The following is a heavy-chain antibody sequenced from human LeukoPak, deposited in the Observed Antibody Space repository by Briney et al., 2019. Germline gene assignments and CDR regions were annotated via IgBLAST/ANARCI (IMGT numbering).Heavy chain of an antibody. J-gene: IGHJ4*02. Sequence: SETVSLTCAVSGGSISGTNWWSWVRQPPRKGLEWIGEISHSGITNYNSSLKSRVTISVDKSENQFSLKLSSVTAADTAVYYCAKGPVGSGDNRRFDCWGQGTPVTVSS. D-gene: IGHD4-17*01. CDR3: AKGPVGSGDNRRFDC. CDR2: ISHSGIT. V-gene: IGHV4-4*02. CDR1: GGSISGTNW.